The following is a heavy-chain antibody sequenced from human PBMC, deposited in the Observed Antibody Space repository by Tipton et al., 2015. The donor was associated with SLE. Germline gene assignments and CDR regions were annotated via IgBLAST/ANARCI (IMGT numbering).Heavy chain of an antibody. CDR2: INSDGSST. CDR3: ARDWSVVGAVDY. Sequence: SLRLSCAASGFTFSSYWMHWVRQAPGKGLVWVSRINSDGSSTSYADSVKGRFTISRDNAKNTLYLQMNSLRAEDTAVYYCARDWSVVGAVDYWGQGTPVTVSS. D-gene: IGHD1-26*01. J-gene: IGHJ4*02. CDR1: GFTFSSYW. V-gene: IGHV3-74*01.